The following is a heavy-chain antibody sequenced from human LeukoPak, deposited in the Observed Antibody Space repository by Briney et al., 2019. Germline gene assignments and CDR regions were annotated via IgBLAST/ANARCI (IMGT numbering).Heavy chain of an antibody. Sequence: GGSLRLSCAASGFTFSSYWMSWVRQAPGKGLEGVANIKQDGSEKYYVDSVKGRFTISRDNAKSSLYLQMNSLRAEDTAVYYCARDTSYYYGSGGFDYWGQGTLVTVSS. V-gene: IGHV3-7*01. CDR1: GFTFSSYW. D-gene: IGHD3-10*01. CDR3: ARDTSYYYGSGGFDY. CDR2: IKQDGSEK. J-gene: IGHJ4*02.